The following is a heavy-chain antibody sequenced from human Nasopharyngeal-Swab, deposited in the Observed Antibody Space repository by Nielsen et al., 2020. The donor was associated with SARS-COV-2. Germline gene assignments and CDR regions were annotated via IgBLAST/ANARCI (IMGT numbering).Heavy chain of an antibody. D-gene: IGHD3-9*01. V-gene: IGHV3-74*01. CDR3: IRHMDYGVLTGHHYAFDI. CDR1: GFTFSTFW. Sequence: GRSLRLSCAASGFTFSTFWMHWVRQVPGKGFMWVSRIHSDGTITTSADSVKGRFTVSRDNAKNTLYPQMNRLRAEDTAVYYCIRHMDYGVLTGHHYAFDIWGQGTVVTVSS. CDR2: IHSDGTIT. J-gene: IGHJ3*02.